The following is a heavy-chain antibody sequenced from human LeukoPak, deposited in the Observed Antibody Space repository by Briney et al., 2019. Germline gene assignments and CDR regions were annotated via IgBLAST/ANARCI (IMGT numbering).Heavy chain of an antibody. CDR3: ASSSPNDFWSGYYTGWFDP. Sequence: SVKVSCKASGYTFTSYDINWVRQATGQGLEWMGWMNPNSGNTGYAQKFQGRVTMTRNTSISTAYMELSSLRSEDTAVYYCASSSPNDFWSGYYTGWFDPWGQGTLVTVSS. CDR1: GYTFTSYD. J-gene: IGHJ5*02. CDR2: MNPNSGNT. V-gene: IGHV1-8*01. D-gene: IGHD3-3*01.